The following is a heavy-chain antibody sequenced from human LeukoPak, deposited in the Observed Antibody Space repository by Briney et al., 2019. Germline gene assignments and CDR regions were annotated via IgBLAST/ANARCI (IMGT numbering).Heavy chain of an antibody. Sequence: SVKVSCKASVGTFSSYAISWVRQAPGQGLEWMGGIIPIFGTANYAQKFQGRVTIPADESTSTAYMELSSLRSEDTAVYYCARTYGSGSYLFDYWGQGTLVTVSS. CDR2: IIPIFGTA. CDR3: ARTYGSGSYLFDY. V-gene: IGHV1-69*13. D-gene: IGHD3-10*01. CDR1: VGTFSSYA. J-gene: IGHJ4*02.